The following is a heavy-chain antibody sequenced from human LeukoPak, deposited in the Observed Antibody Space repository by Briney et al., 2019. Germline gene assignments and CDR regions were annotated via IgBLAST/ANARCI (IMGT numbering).Heavy chain of an antibody. Sequence: KSSETLSLTCTVSGGSISSYYWSWIRQPPGKGLEWIGYIYYSGSTNYSPSLKSRVTISVETSKNQFSPKLSSVTAADTAVYYCARRVQMTTVTYFDYWGQGTLVTVSS. CDR2: IYYSGST. V-gene: IGHV4-59*01. J-gene: IGHJ4*02. D-gene: IGHD4-17*01. CDR1: GGSISSYY. CDR3: ARRVQMTTVTYFDY.